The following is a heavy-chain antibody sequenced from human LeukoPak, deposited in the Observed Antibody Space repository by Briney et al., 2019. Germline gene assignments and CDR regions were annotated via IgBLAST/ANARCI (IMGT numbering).Heavy chain of an antibody. Sequence: GGSLRLSCAASGFTFSSYAMHWVRQAPGKGLEWVAVISYDGSNKYYADSVKGRFTISRDNSKNTLYLQMNSLRAEDTAVYYCARDAYDSSGYFHYYYYYGMDVWGQGTTVTVSS. D-gene: IGHD3-22*01. CDR2: ISYDGSNK. V-gene: IGHV3-30-3*01. CDR1: GFTFSSYA. J-gene: IGHJ6*02. CDR3: ARDAYDSSGYFHYYYYYGMDV.